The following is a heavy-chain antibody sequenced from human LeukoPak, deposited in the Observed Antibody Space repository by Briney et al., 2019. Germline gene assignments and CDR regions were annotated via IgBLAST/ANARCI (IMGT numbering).Heavy chain of an antibody. Sequence: WVRQPPGKGLEWIGSIYYSGSTYYNPSLKSRVPISVDTSKNQFSLKLSSVTAADTAVYYCARSGSSGYYPQYYFDYWGQGTLVTVSS. D-gene: IGHD3-22*01. V-gene: IGHV4-39*01. J-gene: IGHJ4*02. CDR2: IYYSGST. CDR3: ARSGSSGYYPQYYFDY.